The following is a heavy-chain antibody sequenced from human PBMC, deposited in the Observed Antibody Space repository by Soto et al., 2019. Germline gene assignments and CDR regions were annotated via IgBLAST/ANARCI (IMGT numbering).Heavy chain of an antibody. D-gene: IGHD5-12*01. CDR3: ARDRFEMATTYDLDY. CDR2: ISSSSSYI. J-gene: IGHJ4*02. CDR1: GFTFSSYS. Sequence: LRLSCAASGFTFSSYSMNWVRQAPGKGLEWVSSISSSSSYIYYADSVKGRFTISRDNAKNSLYLQMNSLRAEDTAVYYCARDRFEMATTYDLDYWGQGTLVTVSS. V-gene: IGHV3-21*01.